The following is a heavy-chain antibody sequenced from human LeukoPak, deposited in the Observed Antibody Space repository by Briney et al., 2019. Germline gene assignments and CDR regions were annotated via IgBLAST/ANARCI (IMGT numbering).Heavy chain of an antibody. CDR1: GGSISSYY. J-gene: IGHJ4*02. Sequence: PSETLSLTCTVSGGSISSYYWSWIRQPPGKGLEWIGYIYYSGSTNYNLSLKSRVTISVDTSKNQFSLKLSSVTAADTAVYYCARGVFGVVIIGDYFALDYWGQGTLVTVSS. CDR3: ARGVFGVVIIGDYFALDY. CDR2: IYYSGST. D-gene: IGHD3-3*01. V-gene: IGHV4-59*01.